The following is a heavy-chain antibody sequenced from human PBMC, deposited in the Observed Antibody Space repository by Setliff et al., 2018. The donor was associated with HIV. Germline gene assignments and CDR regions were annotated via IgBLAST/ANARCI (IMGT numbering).Heavy chain of an antibody. CDR2: IYQSGSI. V-gene: IGHV4-38-2*01. CDR3: ARPVSSGWYSISNAFDI. CDR1: GYSINSGFS. J-gene: IGHJ3*02. D-gene: IGHD6-19*01. Sequence: PSETLSLTCAASGYSINSGFSRAWIRQPPGQGPQWIGSIYQSGSIYYNPSLQSRVTISVDSSKNQFSLNLFSVTAADTAVYYCARPVSSGWYSISNAFDIWGQGTMVTVSS.